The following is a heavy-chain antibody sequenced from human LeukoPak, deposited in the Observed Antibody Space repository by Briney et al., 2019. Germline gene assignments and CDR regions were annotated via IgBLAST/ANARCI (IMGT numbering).Heavy chain of an antibody. CDR1: GFTFSSHW. D-gene: IGHD6-25*01. CDR2: IKDDGSHT. V-gene: IGHV3-74*01. CDR3: ARGSGIITGIDE. J-gene: IGHJ4*02. Sequence: GSLRLLCAASGFTFSSHWMHWVRQAPGKGPVLVSRIKDDGSHTNYADSVKGRFTISRDNAKNTLSLQMNSLRAEDTAVYYCARGSGIITGIDEWGQGTLVTVSS.